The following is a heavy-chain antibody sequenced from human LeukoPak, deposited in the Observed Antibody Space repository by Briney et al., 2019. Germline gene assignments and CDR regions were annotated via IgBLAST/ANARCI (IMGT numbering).Heavy chain of an antibody. J-gene: IGHJ4*02. CDR3: ARAHYYGSGSFDY. V-gene: IGHV4-59*12. D-gene: IGHD3-10*01. CDR1: GGSISSYY. Sequence: PSETLSLTCTVSGGSISSYYWSWIRQPPGKGLEWIGYIYYSGSTNYNPSLKSRVTMSVDTSKNQFSLKLSSVTAADTAVYYCARAHYYGSGSFDYWGQGTLVTVSS. CDR2: IYYSGST.